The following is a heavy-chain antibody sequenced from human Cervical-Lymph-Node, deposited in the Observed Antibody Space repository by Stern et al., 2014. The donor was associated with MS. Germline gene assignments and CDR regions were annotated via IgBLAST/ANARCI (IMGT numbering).Heavy chain of an antibody. CDR2: ITSSGGGH. J-gene: IGHJ4*02. CDR1: GFRFSDYY. D-gene: IGHD2-15*01. V-gene: IGHV3-11*01. Sequence: VQLLESGGTLVKPGGSLRLSCAASGFRFSDYYMSWIRQSPGKGLEWLTLITSSGGGHNYADSVRGRFTISRDNARNSLFLQMHSLTVEDTAIYYCVRARATTVTAATFDNWGQGTLVTVSS. CDR3: VRARATTVTAATFDN.